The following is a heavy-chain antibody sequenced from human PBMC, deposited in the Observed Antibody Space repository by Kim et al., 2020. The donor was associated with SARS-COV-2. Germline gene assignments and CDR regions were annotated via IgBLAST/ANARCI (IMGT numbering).Heavy chain of an antibody. J-gene: IGHJ4*02. CDR2: N. V-gene: IGHV6-1*01. CDR3: ARTFHTGFDY. Sequence: NGYAMSLRRRITINPDPSKNQFSLHLTPVTPEDTAVYYCARTFHTGFDYWGQGTLVTVSS.